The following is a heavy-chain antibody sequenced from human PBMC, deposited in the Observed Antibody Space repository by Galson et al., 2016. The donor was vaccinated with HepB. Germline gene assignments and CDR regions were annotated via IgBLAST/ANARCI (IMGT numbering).Heavy chain of an antibody. CDR2: ISSSGHKT. J-gene: IGHJ5*01. D-gene: IGHD2-2*01. CDR3: AKAGTYCSITSCYHNWCES. Sequence: SLRLSCAASGFTFGSYPMSWVRQAPGEGLEWVSAISSSGHKTYYTDSVKGRFTISRDNSKNTVYPQMNSLRAEDTAVYYCAKAGTYCSITSCYHNWCESWGQGTLVTVSS. V-gene: IGHV3-23*01. CDR1: GFTFGSYP.